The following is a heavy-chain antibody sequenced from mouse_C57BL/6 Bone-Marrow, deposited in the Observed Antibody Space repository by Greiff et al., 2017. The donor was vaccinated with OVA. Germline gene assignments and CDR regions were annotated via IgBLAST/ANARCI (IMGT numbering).Heavy chain of an antibody. V-gene: IGHV5-15*01. D-gene: IGHD2-4*01. CDR1: GFTFSDYG. J-gene: IGHJ3*01. CDR3: ARLGYDYDGVYFAY. CDR2: ISNLAYSI. Sequence: EVQLVESGGGLVQPGGSLKLSCAASGFTFSDYGMAWVRQAPRKGPEWVAFISNLAYSIYYADTVTGRFTSSRENAKNTLYLERSSLRSEDTAMYYCARLGYDYDGVYFAYWGQGTLVTVSA.